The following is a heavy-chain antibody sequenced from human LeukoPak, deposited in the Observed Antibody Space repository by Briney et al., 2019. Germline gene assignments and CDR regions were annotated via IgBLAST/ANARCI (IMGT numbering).Heavy chain of an antibody. CDR2: IYYSGST. CDR1: GGSISSGDYY. D-gene: IGHD2-8*01. J-gene: IGHJ6*02. Sequence: PSQTLSLTCTVSGGSISSGDYYWSWIRQPPGKGLEWIGYIYYSGSTYYNPSLKSRVTISVDTSKNQFSLKLNSVTAADTAVYYCARANGGSGYYYGMDVWGQGTTVTVSS. CDR3: ARANGGSGYYYGMDV. V-gene: IGHV4-30-4*01.